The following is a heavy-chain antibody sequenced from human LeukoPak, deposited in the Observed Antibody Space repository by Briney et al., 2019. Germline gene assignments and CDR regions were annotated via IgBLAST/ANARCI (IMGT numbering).Heavy chain of an antibody. D-gene: IGHD1-7*01. CDR2: IYPGDSDT. V-gene: IGHV5-51*01. CDR1: GYSFTTYW. CDR3: ARGNWNYDAFDI. Sequence: GESLKISCQASGYSFTTYWIVWVRQMPGRGLEWMGNIYPGDSDTRYSPSFQGQVTISADKSISTAYLQWSSLKASDTAMYYCARGNWNYDAFDIWGQGTMVTVSS. J-gene: IGHJ3*02.